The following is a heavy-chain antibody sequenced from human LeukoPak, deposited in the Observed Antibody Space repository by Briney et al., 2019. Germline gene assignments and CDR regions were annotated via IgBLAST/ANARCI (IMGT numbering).Heavy chain of an antibody. D-gene: IGHD1-20*01. J-gene: IGHJ4*02. Sequence: PGGSLRLSCAASGFTFSSYELYWVRQAPGKGLEWISYISSSSTIIKYADSVRGRFTISRDNSKNTVYLQMSSLRVEDTALYFCARDVGVTGIPLDYWGPGTLVTVSS. CDR3: ARDVGVTGIPLDY. CDR2: ISSSSTII. CDR1: GFTFSSYE. V-gene: IGHV3-48*03.